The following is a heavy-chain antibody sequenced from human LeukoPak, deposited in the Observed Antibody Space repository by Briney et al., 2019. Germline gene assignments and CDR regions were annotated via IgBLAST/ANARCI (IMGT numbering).Heavy chain of an antibody. V-gene: IGHV4-39*07. CDR2: IYYSGST. J-gene: IGHJ6*03. CDR1: GGSISSSSYY. Sequence: SETLSLTCTVSGGSISSSSYYWGWIHQPPGKGLEWIGSIYYSGSTYYNPSLKSRVTISVDTSKNQFSLKLSSVAAADTAVYYCARVVTDYYYYMDVWGKGTTVTVSS. CDR3: ARVVTDYYYYMDV. D-gene: IGHD3-16*02.